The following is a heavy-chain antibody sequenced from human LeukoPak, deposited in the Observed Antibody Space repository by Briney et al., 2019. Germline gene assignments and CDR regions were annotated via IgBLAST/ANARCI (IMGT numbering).Heavy chain of an antibody. CDR2: ISAYNGNT. J-gene: IGHJ4*02. D-gene: IGHD3-22*01. CDR3: ARGDYYDSSGYYPAGYFDY. Sequence: GASVKVSCKASGYTFTSYDINWVRQATGQGLEWMGWISAYNGNTNYAQKLQGRVTMTTDTSTSTAYMELRSLRSDDTAVYYCARGDYYDSSGYYPAGYFDYWGQGTLVTVSS. V-gene: IGHV1-18*01. CDR1: GYTFTSYD.